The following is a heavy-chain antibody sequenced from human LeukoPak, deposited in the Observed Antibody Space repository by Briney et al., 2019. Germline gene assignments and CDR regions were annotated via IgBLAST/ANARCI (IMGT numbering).Heavy chain of an antibody. V-gene: IGHV3-13*01. CDR3: ARLSRGAAFDI. CDR2: IGTAGDT. J-gene: IGHJ3*02. D-gene: IGHD2-2*01. CDR1: GFTFSSYD. Sequence: PGGSLRLSCAASGFTFSSYDMHWVRQATGKGLEWVSAIGTAGDTYYPGSVKGRFTISRENAKNSLYLQMNSLRAGDTAVYYCARLSRGAAFDIWGQGTMATVSS.